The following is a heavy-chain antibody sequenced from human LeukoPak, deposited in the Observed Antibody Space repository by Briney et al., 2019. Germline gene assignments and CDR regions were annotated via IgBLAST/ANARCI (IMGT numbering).Heavy chain of an antibody. Sequence: GGSLRLSCAASGFTFSIYAMSWVRQAPGKGLEWVSAISGSGGTAYYADSVKGRFTISRDNSKNTMYLQMNSLRAEDMAVYYCARPRGYSYGSYYYYGMDVWGQGTTVTVSS. V-gene: IGHV3-23*01. CDR3: ARPRGYSYGSYYYYGMDV. CDR2: ISGSGGTA. D-gene: IGHD5-18*01. J-gene: IGHJ6*02. CDR1: GFTFSIYA.